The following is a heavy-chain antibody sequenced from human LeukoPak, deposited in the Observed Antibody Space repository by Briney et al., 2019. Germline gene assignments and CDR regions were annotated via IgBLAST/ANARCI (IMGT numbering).Heavy chain of an antibody. V-gene: IGHV4-39*02. D-gene: IGHD3-22*01. CDR2: IYYSGST. CDR1: GGSIRSGSHY. Sequence: PSQTLSLTCTVSGGSIRSGSHYWAWIRQPPGKGLEWIGSIYYSGSTYYNPSLENRVTISIDTSKNHFSLKLSSLSAADTSVYYCAKRDDSGGNLVDLWGQGTLVTVS. CDR3: AKRDDSGGNLVDL. J-gene: IGHJ4*02.